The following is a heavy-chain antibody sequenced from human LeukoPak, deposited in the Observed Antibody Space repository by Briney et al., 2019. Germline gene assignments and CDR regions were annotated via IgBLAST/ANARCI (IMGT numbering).Heavy chain of an antibody. CDR3: ATTQRTSGRCGNAFDI. CDR2: IKQDGSEK. Sequence: GGSLRLSCAASGFTFSSYWMSWVRQAPGKGLEWVANIKQDGSEKYYVDSVKGRFTISRDNAKNSLFLQMNSLRADDTAVYYCATTQRTSGRCGNAFDIWGQGTMVTVSS. CDR1: GFTFSSYW. J-gene: IGHJ3*02. V-gene: IGHV3-7*01. D-gene: IGHD6-19*01.